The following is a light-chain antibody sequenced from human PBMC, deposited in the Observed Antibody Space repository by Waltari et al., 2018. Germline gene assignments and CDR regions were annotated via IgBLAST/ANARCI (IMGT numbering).Light chain of an antibody. J-gene: IGLJ3*02. CDR1: SSNIGSNY. Sequence: QSVLTQPPSVSAAPGQTVTISCPGSSSNIGSNYVSWYQHLPRTAPKVLIYNNHERPSGIPDRFSGSTSGTSATLVITGLQTGDEADYYCATWDTSLGDLWVFGGGTRLTVL. CDR3: ATWDTSLGDLWV. CDR2: NNH. V-gene: IGLV1-51*01.